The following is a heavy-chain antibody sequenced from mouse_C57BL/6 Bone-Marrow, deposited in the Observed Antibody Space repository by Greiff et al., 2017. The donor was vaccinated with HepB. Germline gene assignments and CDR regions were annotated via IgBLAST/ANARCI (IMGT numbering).Heavy chain of an antibody. D-gene: IGHD1-1*01. Sequence: QVQLQQPGAELVKPGASVKLSCKASGYTFTSYWTHWVKQRPGQGLEWIGMIHPNSGSTNYNEKFKSKATLTVDKSSSTAYMQLSSLTSEDSAVYYCARSTTTVAYYFDYWGQGTTLTVSS. V-gene: IGHV1-64*01. CDR1: GYTFTSYW. CDR2: IHPNSGST. CDR3: ARSTTTVAYYFDY. J-gene: IGHJ2*01.